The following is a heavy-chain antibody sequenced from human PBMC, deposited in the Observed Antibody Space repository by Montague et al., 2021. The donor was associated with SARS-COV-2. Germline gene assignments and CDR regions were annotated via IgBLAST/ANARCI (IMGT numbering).Heavy chain of an antibody. D-gene: IGHD4-17*01. Sequence: SETLSLTCSVSGGSMSSTYWSWVRQPPGKGLEWIGCIYYSGRAFYNPSLKSRVTISVDTSKNQFSLNLSSVTAVDTAVYYCARLTVNYGDLWGYYHGMDVWGQGTTVTVSS. V-gene: IGHV4-59*08. CDR3: ARLTVNYGDLWGYYHGMDV. CDR2: IYYSGRA. CDR1: GGSMSSTY. J-gene: IGHJ6*02.